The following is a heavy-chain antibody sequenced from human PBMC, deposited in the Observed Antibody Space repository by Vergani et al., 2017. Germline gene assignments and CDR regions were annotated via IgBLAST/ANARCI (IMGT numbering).Heavy chain of an antibody. CDR3: ARHSTVGWLVKLGGIDP. CDR1: GDSVISTDYH. V-gene: IGHV4-39*01. Sequence: QVQLQESGPGLVKPSETLSLTCTVSGDSVISTDYHWGWIRQPPGKGLEWIGSMDYSGSTSYNPSLESRISISFETPKNQFSLRLTSVTAADTAVYFCARHSTVGWLVKLGGIDPWGQGILVTVSS. CDR2: MDYSGST. D-gene: IGHD6-19*01. J-gene: IGHJ5*02.